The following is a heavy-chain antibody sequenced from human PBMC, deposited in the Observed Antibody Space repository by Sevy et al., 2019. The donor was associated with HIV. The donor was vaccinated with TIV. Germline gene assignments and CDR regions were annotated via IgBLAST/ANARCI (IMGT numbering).Heavy chain of an antibody. CDR1: GFTFSSYG. D-gene: IGHD3-22*01. J-gene: IGHJ6*02. V-gene: IGHV3-33*01. Sequence: GGSLRLSCAASGFTFSSYGMHWVRQAPGKGLEWVAVIWYDGSNKYYADSVKGRFTISRDNSKNTLYLQMNSLRAEDTAVYYCARSCDSSGYYNYYYYGMDVWGQGTTVTVSS. CDR2: IWYDGSNK. CDR3: ARSCDSSGYYNYYYYGMDV.